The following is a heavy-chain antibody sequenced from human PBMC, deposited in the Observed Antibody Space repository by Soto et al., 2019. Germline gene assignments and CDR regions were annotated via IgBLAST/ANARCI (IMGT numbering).Heavy chain of an antibody. CDR2: ISGSGGST. CDR1: GFTFSSYA. V-gene: IGHV3-23*01. CDR3: AKDQLRYFDWLPQTNYYYYYGMDV. D-gene: IGHD3-9*01. Sequence: GGSLRLSCAASGFTFSSYAMSWVRQAPGKGLEWVSAISGSGGSTYYADSVKGRFTISRGNSKNTLYLQMNSLRAEDTAVYYCAKDQLRYFDWLPQTNYYYYYGMDVWGQGTTVTVSS. J-gene: IGHJ6*02.